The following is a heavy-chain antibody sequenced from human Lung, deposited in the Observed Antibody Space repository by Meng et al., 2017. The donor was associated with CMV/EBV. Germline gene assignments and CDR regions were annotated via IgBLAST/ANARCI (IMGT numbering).Heavy chain of an antibody. J-gene: IGHJ6*02. CDR3: AKDRCSSTSCRYYYYGMDV. D-gene: IGHD2-2*01. CDR2: ISGSGGSL. CDR1: GLTFNNYA. V-gene: IGHV3-23*01. Sequence: GGSLRLSCAASGLTFNNYAMNWVRQAPGKGLQWVSGISGSGGSLFYADSVKGRFTISRDNSKNTLYLQMNSLRAEDTAVYYCAKDRCSSTSCRYYYYGMDVWGQGTTVTVSS.